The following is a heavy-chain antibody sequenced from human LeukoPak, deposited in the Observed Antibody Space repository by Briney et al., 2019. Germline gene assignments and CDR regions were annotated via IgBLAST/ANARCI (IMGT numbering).Heavy chain of an antibody. D-gene: IGHD3-10*01. V-gene: IGHV3-43D*03. CDR3: AKGMVREDNWFDP. CDR2: ISWDGGST. CDR1: GFTFDYYA. Sequence: GGSLRLSCAASGFTFDYYAMHWVRQAPGKGLEWVSLISWDGGSTYYADSVKGRFTISRDNSKNSLYLQMDSLRAEDTALYYCAKGMVREDNWFDPWGQGTLVTVSS. J-gene: IGHJ5*02.